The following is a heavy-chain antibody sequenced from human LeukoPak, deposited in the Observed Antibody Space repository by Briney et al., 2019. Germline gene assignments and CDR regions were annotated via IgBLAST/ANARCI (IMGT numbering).Heavy chain of an antibody. CDR3: ASSPYAFDI. J-gene: IGHJ3*02. CDR2: IYYSGST. CDR1: GGSISSSSYY. V-gene: IGHV4-39*01. Sequence: SETLSLTCTVSGGSISSSSYYWGWIRQPPGKGLEWIGSIYYSGSTYYNPSLKSRVTISVDTSKNQFSLKLSSVTAADTAVYYCASSPYAFDIWGQGTMVTVSS.